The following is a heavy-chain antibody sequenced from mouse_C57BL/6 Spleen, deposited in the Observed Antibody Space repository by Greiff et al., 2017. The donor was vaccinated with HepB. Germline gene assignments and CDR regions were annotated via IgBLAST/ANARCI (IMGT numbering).Heavy chain of an antibody. J-gene: IGHJ1*03. D-gene: IGHD1-1*01. CDR2: ISDGGSYT. CDR1: GFTFSSYA. CDR3: ARDRITTDLWYFDV. V-gene: IGHV5-4*01. Sequence: EVMLVESGGGLVKPGGSLKLSCAASGFTFSSYAMSWVRQTPEKRLEWVATISDGGSYTYYPDNVKGRFTISRDNAKNNLYLQMSHLKSEDTAMYYCARDRITTDLWYFDVWGTGTTVTVSS.